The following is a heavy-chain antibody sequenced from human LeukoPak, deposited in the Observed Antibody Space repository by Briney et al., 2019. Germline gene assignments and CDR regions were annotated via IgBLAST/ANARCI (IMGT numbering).Heavy chain of an antibody. CDR2: ISWNSGII. CDR1: GFTFDDYA. CDR3: ARYTSRWLQSFDP. D-gene: IGHD5-24*01. J-gene: IGHJ5*02. Sequence: GGSLRLSCAASGFTFDDYAMHWVRQAPGKGLEWVSGISWNSGIIGYADSVKGRFTISRDNAKNSLYLQMNSLRAEDTAVYYCARYTSRWLQSFDPWGQGTLVTVSS. V-gene: IGHV3-9*01.